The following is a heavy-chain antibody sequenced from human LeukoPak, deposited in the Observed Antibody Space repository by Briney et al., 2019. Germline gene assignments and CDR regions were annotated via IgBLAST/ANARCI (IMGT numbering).Heavy chain of an antibody. J-gene: IGHJ6*03. V-gene: IGHV3-74*01. CDR2: INSDGSST. Sequence: GGSLRLSCAASGFTFSSYWMHWVRQAPGKGLVWVSRINSDGSSTSYADSVKGRFTISRDNAKNTLYLQMNSLRAEDTAVYYCARGVAARYYHYMDVWGKGTTVTVSS. CDR3: ARGVAARYYHYMDV. CDR1: GFTFSSYW. D-gene: IGHD2-15*01.